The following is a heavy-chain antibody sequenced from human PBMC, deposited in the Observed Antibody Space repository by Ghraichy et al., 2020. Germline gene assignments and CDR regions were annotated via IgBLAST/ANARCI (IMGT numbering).Heavy chain of an antibody. CDR2: ISSSSSYI. V-gene: IGHV3-21*04. CDR3: AKGSGYGGNGPLMFDY. J-gene: IGHJ4*02. Sequence: GESLNISSAASGFTFSSYSMNWVRQAPGKGLEWVSSISSSSSYIYYADSVKGRFTISRDNAKNSLYLQMNSLRAEDTAVYYCAKGSGYGGNGPLMFDYWGQGTLVTVSS. CDR1: GFTFSSYS. D-gene: IGHD4-23*01.